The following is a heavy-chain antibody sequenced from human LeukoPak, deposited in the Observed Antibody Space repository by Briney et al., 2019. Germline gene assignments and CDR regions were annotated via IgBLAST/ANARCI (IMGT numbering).Heavy chain of an antibody. D-gene: IGHD3-22*01. Sequence: PGGSLSLSCAASGFTLSSNYMSWVRQAPGKGLEWVSVIYSGGSTYYADSVKGRFTISRDNSKNTLYLQMNSLRAEDTAVYYCAKPAAITMIVVVITAFDYWGQGTLVTVSS. CDR1: GFTLSSNY. CDR2: IYSGGST. V-gene: IGHV3-53*01. CDR3: AKPAAITMIVVVITAFDY. J-gene: IGHJ4*02.